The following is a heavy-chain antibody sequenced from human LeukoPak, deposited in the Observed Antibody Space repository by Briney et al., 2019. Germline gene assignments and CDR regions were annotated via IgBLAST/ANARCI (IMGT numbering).Heavy chain of an antibody. D-gene: IGHD5-18*01. J-gene: IGHJ1*01. Sequence: SVKVSCKASGGTFSSYAISWVRQAPGQGLEWMGGIIPIFGTANYAQKFQGRVTITTDESTSTAYMELSSLRSEDTAVYYCASPPADTAMVTAPEYFQHWGQGTLVTVSS. CDR3: ASPPADTAMVTAPEYFQH. V-gene: IGHV1-69*05. CDR2: IIPIFGTA. CDR1: GGTFSSYA.